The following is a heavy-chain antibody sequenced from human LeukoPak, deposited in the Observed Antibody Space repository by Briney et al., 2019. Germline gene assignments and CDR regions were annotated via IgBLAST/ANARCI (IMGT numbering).Heavy chain of an antibody. CDR1: GGSISSYY. D-gene: IGHD6-13*01. CDR2: IYYSGST. J-gene: IGHJ4*02. CDR3: ARPGRAGIAAVPFDY. V-gene: IGHV4-59*08. Sequence: SETLSLTCAVSGGSISSYYWSWIRQPPGKGLEWIGYIYYSGSTNYNPSLKSRVTISVDTSKNQFSLKLSSVTAADTAVYYCARPGRAGIAAVPFDYWGQGTLVTVSS.